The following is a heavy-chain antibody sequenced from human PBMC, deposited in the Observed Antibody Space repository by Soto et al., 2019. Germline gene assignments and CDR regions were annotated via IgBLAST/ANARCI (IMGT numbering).Heavy chain of an antibody. CDR1: GVFLSSDAYY. Sequence: SETLSLTCSVSGVFLSSDAYYWSWIRQRPGKGLEWIGNIYHTGSTYYTPSLKSRPILSLDTSKNQFSLRRNSVTAADTAGYFCERYSFSGTWSKCYYWGQVALDTASS. D-gene: IGHD6-13*01. V-gene: IGHV4-31*03. CDR3: ERYSFSGTWSKCYY. CDR2: IYHTGST. J-gene: IGHJ4*02.